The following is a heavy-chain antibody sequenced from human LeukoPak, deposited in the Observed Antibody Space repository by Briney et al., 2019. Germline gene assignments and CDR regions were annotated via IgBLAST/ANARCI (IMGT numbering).Heavy chain of an antibody. V-gene: IGHV3-13*01. CDR3: AREGRQQRAYCMDV. D-gene: IGHD6-13*01. J-gene: IGHJ6*03. CDR2: IGTAGDT. CDR1: GFTFSSYD. Sequence: GGSLRLSCAASGFTFSSYDMHWVRQATGKGLEWVSAIGTAGDTYYPGSVKGRFTISRENDKNSLYLQMNSLRAGDTAVYYCAREGRQQRAYCMDVWGKGTTVTVSS.